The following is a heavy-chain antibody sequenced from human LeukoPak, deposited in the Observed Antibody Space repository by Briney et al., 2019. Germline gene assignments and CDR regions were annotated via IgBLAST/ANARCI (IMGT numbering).Heavy chain of an antibody. V-gene: IGHV1-69*13. CDR3: ARYSSSWTYHYYGMDV. J-gene: IGHJ6*02. D-gene: IGHD6-13*01. CDR2: IIPIFGTA. CDR1: GGTFSSYA. Sequence: SVKVSCKASGGTFSSYAINWVRQAPGQGLEWMGGIIPIFGTANYAQKFQGRVTITADESTSTAYMELSSLRSEDTAVYYCARYSSSWTYHYYGMDVWGQGTTVTVSS.